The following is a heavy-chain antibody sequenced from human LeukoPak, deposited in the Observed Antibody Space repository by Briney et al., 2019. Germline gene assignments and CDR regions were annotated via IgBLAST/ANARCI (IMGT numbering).Heavy chain of an antibody. J-gene: IGHJ4*02. Sequence: GTSLRLSCAASGFTFSISAMHWVRQAPGKGLEWVAVISFDGSNKYYADSVKGRFTVSRDNSKSPLFLQMSTLRAEDTAVYYCATLTGTTGSDDYWGQGTLVTVSS. CDR2: ISFDGSNK. V-gene: IGHV3-30*04. D-gene: IGHD1-20*01. CDR3: ATLTGTTGSDDY. CDR1: GFTFSISA.